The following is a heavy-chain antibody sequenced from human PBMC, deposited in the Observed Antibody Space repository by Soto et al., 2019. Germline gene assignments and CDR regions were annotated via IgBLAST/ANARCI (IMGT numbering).Heavy chain of an antibody. CDR3: ARDRGSYGYYYGMDV. V-gene: IGHV3-33*01. J-gene: IGHJ6*02. D-gene: IGHD5-18*01. Sequence: QVQLVESGGGVVQPGRSLRLSCAASGFTFSYYGMHWVRRAPGKGLEWVAVIWYDGSNKFYADSVKGRFTISRDNSKNTLFLQMNSLRAEDTAVYYCARDRGSYGYYYGMDVWGQGTTVTVSS. CDR1: GFTFSYYG. CDR2: IWYDGSNK.